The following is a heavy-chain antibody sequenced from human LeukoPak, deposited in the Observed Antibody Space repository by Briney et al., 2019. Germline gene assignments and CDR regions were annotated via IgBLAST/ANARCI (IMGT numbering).Heavy chain of an antibody. Sequence: SETLSLTCTVSGGSISSYYWSWIRQPPGKGLEWIGYIYYSGSTNYNPSLKSRVTISVDTSKNQFSLKLSSVTAADTAVYYCARETLLLRYLGYFDLWGRGTLVTVSS. CDR2: IYYSGST. CDR3: ARETLLLRYLGYFDL. CDR1: GGSISSYY. D-gene: IGHD4-17*01. V-gene: IGHV4-59*01. J-gene: IGHJ2*01.